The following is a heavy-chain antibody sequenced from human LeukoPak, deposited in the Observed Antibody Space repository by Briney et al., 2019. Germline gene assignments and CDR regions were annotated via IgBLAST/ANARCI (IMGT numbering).Heavy chain of an antibody. V-gene: IGHV4-30-2*01. Sequence: SETLSLTYAVSGGSISSGGYSWSWIRQPPGKGLEWIGYIYHSGSTYYNPSLKSRVTISVDRSKNQFSLKLSSVTAADTAVYYCARFYDSSGYYGGYFDYWGQGTLVTVSS. D-gene: IGHD3-22*01. CDR3: ARFYDSSGYYGGYFDY. CDR2: IYHSGST. J-gene: IGHJ4*02. CDR1: GGSISSGGYS.